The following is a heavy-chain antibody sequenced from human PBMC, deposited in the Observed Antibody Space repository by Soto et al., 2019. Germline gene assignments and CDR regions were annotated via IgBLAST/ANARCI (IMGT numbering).Heavy chain of an antibody. CDR2: INHSGST. J-gene: IGHJ4*02. CDR3: ARHYPSSWYDSSGYYYSKRYYFDY. V-gene: IGHV4-34*01. D-gene: IGHD3-22*01. Sequence: GEINHSGSTNYNLSLKSRVTISVDTSKNQFSLKLSSVTAADTAVYYCARHYPSSWYDSSGYYYSKRYYFDYWGQGTLVTVSS.